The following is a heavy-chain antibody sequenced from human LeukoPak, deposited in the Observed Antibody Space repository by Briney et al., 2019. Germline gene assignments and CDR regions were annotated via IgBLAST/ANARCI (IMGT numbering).Heavy chain of an antibody. Sequence: GGSLRLSCAASGFTFSRHSMNWVRQAPGKGLEWVSYISGSSGTRYYADSVKGRFTISRDNSKNTLYLQMNSLRAEDTAVYYCARDVYNMGDYWGQGTLVTVSS. V-gene: IGHV3-48*01. CDR3: ARDVYNMGDY. J-gene: IGHJ4*02. CDR1: GFTFSRHS. D-gene: IGHD1-1*01. CDR2: ISGSSGTR.